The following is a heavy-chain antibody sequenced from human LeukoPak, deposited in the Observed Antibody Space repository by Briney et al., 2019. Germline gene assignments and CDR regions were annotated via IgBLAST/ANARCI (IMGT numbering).Heavy chain of an antibody. CDR1: GFTFSSYG. V-gene: IGHV3-30*02. J-gene: IGHJ6*03. CDR3: ARCEWHYYHYYMDV. D-gene: IGHD3-3*01. Sequence: GGSLRLSCAASGFTFSSYGMHWVRQAPGKGLEWVAFIRFDGSYKDYADSVKGRFTISRDKSKNTLYLQMNSLGAEDTAVYYCARCEWHYYHYYMDVWGKGTTVTVSS. CDR2: IRFDGSYK.